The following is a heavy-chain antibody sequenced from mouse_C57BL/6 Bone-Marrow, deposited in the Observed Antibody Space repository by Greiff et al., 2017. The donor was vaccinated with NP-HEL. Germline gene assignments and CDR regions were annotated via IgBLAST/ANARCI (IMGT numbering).Heavy chain of an antibody. V-gene: IGHV1-72*01. D-gene: IGHD2-3*01. CDR1: GYTFTSYW. Sequence: VQLQQPGAELVKPGASVKLSCKASGYTFTSYWMHWVKQRPGRGLEWIGRIAPNSGGTKMNAKFKSKATLTVDKPSHTAYMQLSSLTSEDSAVYYCARGDGYYEAYWGQGTLVTVSA. J-gene: IGHJ3*01. CDR2: IAPNSGGT. CDR3: ARGDGYYEAY.